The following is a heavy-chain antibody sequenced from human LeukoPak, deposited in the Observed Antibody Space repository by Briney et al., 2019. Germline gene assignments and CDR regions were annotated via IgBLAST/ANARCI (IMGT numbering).Heavy chain of an antibody. CDR3: ARDRGFGQADV. V-gene: IGHV3-7*01. CDR2: ITQDGGEK. CDR1: GFTFSGYW. J-gene: IGHJ6*04. Sequence: PGGSLRLSCAASGFTFSGYWMSWLRQAPGKGLEWVANITQDGGEKYYVDSVKGRFTISRDNAKNSLYLQMSSLRAEDTAVYYCARDRGFGQADVWGKGTTVTVSS. D-gene: IGHD3-10*01.